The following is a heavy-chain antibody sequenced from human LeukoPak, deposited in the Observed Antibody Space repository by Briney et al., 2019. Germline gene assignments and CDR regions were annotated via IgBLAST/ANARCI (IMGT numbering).Heavy chain of an antibody. V-gene: IGHV4-59*01. J-gene: IGHJ4*02. CDR1: GGAISSYY. D-gene: IGHD5-12*01. CDR2: IYYSGST. CDR3: ARGGGYSGYDFGY. Sequence: SETLSLTCTVSGGAISSYYWSWIRQPPGKGLEWIGYIYYSGSTNYNPSLKSRVTISVDTSKNQFSLNLSSVTAADTAVYYCARGGGYSGYDFGYWGQGTLVTVSS.